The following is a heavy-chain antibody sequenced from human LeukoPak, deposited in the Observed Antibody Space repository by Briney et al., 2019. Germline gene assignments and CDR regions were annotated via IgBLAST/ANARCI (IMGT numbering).Heavy chain of an antibody. Sequence: GGSLRVSCAASGFTFSGYAMQWGRQGPGKGLGRVAVISYDGSNKYYADSVKGRFTISRDNSKNTLYLQMISLRAEDTAVYYCAKLRSDTYHLDYWGQGTLVTVSS. CDR3: AKLRSDTYHLDY. CDR2: ISYDGSNK. D-gene: IGHD4-23*01. CDR1: GFTFSGYA. V-gene: IGHV3-30*04. J-gene: IGHJ4*02.